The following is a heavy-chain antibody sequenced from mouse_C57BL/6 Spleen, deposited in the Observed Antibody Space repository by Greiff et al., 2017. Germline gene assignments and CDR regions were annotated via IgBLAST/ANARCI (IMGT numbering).Heavy chain of an antibody. CDR3: ARQGDVDYFDY. CDR1: GFTFSSYG. D-gene: IGHD3-3*01. Sequence: EVHLVESGGDLVKPGGSLKLSCAASGFTFSSYGMSWVRQTPDKRLEWVATISSGGSYTYYPDSVKGRFTISRDNAKNTLYLQMSSLKSEDTAMYYCARQGDVDYFDYWGQGTTLTVSS. J-gene: IGHJ2*01. CDR2: ISSGGSYT. V-gene: IGHV5-6*01.